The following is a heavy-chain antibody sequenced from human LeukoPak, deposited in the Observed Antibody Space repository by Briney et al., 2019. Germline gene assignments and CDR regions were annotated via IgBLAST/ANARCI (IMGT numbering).Heavy chain of an antibody. V-gene: IGHV1-69*05. Sequence: GASVKVSCKASGGTFSSYAISWVRQAPGQGLEWMGGIIPIFGTANYAQKLQGRVTITTDESTSTAYMELSSLRSEDTAVYYCARVTGTEGDYFDYWGQGTLVTVSS. CDR1: GGTFSSYA. CDR2: IIPIFGTA. J-gene: IGHJ4*02. D-gene: IGHD1-7*01. CDR3: ARVTGTEGDYFDY.